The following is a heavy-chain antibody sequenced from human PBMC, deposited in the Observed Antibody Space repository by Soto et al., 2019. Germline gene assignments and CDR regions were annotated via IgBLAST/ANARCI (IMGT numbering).Heavy chain of an antibody. J-gene: IGHJ5*02. V-gene: IGHV4-59*01. D-gene: IGHD1-26*01. CDR3: ARGYSPALGAPWARVNWFDP. CDR1: GGSMSNYY. Sequence: QVQLQESGPGRVKASETLSLTCTVSGGSMSNYYWSWIRQPPGKGLERIGYIYYIGSTNYNPSLNSRVTMSVDTSRNQLSLNLTSVTAADTAVYYCARGYSPALGAPWARVNWFDPWGQGTLVTVSS. CDR2: IYYIGST.